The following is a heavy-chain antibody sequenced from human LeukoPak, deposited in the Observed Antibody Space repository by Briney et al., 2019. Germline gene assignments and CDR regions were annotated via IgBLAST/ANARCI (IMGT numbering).Heavy chain of an antibody. Sequence: TPSETLSLTCTVSGGSISSSSYYWSWIRQPPGKGLEWIGYIYYSGSTNYNPSLKSRVTISVDTSKNQFSLRLRSVTAADTAVYYCARVTGYMIEGYFDYWGQGTLVTVSS. J-gene: IGHJ4*02. V-gene: IGHV4-61*01. CDR2: IYYSGST. D-gene: IGHD3-22*01. CDR3: ARVTGYMIEGYFDY. CDR1: GGSISSSSYY.